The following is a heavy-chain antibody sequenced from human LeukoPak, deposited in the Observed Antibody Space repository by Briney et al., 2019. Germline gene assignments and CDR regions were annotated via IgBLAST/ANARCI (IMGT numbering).Heavy chain of an antibody. Sequence: GRSLRLSCAASGFTFDDYAMHWVRQAPGKGLEWVSGISWNSGSIGYADSVKGRFTISRDNAKNSLYLQMNSPRAEDTALYYCAKVGGSSYWGQGTLVTVSS. V-gene: IGHV3-9*01. CDR3: AKVGGSSY. J-gene: IGHJ4*02. CDR2: ISWNSGSI. D-gene: IGHD3-10*01. CDR1: GFTFDDYA.